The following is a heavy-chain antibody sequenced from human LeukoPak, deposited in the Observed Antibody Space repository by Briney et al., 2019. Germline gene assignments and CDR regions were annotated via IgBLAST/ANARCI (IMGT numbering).Heavy chain of an antibody. CDR1: GGSISSYY. CDR3: ARAGYSNYEQNWFDP. J-gene: IGHJ5*02. D-gene: IGHD4-11*01. CDR2: IYYSGST. V-gene: IGHV4-59*01. Sequence: SETLSLTCTVSGGSISSYYWSWIRQPPGKGPEWIGYIYYSGSTNYNPSLKSRVTISVDTSKNQFSLKLSSVTALDTAVYYCARAGYSNYEQNWFDPWGQGTLVTVSS.